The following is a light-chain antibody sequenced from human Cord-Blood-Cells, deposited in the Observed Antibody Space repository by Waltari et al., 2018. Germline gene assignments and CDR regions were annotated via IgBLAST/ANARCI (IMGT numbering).Light chain of an antibody. CDR3: QQYNNWPPLT. CDR2: GAS. Sequence: ILITHSPPHLARSPVVRATLSCRASQSVSSNLAWYQQKPGQAPRLLIYGASTRATGIPARFSGSGSGTEFTLTISSLQSEDFAVYYCQQYNNWPPLTFGGGTKVEIK. V-gene: IGKV3-15*01. CDR1: QSVSSN. J-gene: IGKJ4*01.